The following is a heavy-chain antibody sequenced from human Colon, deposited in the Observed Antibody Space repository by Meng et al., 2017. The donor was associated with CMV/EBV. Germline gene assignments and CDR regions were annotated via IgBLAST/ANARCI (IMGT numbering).Heavy chain of an antibody. D-gene: IGHD2-15*01. Sequence: GGSLRLSCAASGFTFSSSGMHWVRQAPGKGLEWVALISYDGSIKYYVDSVKGRFTISRDNSKNTLSLQMNSLRADDTAVYYCTDIGRAPLDPWGQGTLVTVSS. CDR2: ISYDGSIK. V-gene: IGHV3-30*19. J-gene: IGHJ5*02. CDR3: TDIGRAPLDP. CDR1: GFTFSSSG.